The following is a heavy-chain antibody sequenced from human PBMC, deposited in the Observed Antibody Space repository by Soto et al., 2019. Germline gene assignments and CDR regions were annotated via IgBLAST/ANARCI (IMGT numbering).Heavy chain of an antibody. Sequence: ASVKVSCKASGYTFTSYAMHWVRQAPGQRLEWMEWINAGNGNTKYSQKFQGRVTITRDTSASTAYMELSSLRSEDTAVYYFARDSKNWNYVGGYYYYYMDVWGKGTTVTVSS. CDR2: INAGNGNT. D-gene: IGHD1-7*01. V-gene: IGHV1-3*01. J-gene: IGHJ6*03. CDR1: GYTFTSYA. CDR3: ARDSKNWNYVGGYYYYYMDV.